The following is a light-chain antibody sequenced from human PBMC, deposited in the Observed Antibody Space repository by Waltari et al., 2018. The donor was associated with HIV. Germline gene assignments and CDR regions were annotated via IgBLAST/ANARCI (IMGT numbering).Light chain of an antibody. CDR1: SRDVGGCNY. V-gene: IGLV2-11*01. Sequence: QSALTQPRPVSGSPGQSLTISCTGTSRDVGGCNYISWTQQHPGKATTVRIYDVSKRPAGVPDRFSGSKSGNMASLTISGLQAGDGADYYCRSYAGSYACVFGTGTKVTVL. J-gene: IGLJ1*01. CDR2: DVS. CDR3: RSYAGSYACV.